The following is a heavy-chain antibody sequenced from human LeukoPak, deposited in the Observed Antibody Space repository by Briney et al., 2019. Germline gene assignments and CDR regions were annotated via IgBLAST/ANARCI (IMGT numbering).Heavy chain of an antibody. J-gene: IGHJ5*02. V-gene: IGHV1-18*01. CDR1: GYTFISYG. CDR3: ARSYVRGATHWFDP. Sequence: ASVKVSCKASGYTFISYGVMWVRQAPGQGLEWMGRTTPYTSPTNYAHKFQDRVTMSTDTSTATAYMELRGRKYDDTAVYYCARSYVRGATHWFDPWGQGTLVTVSS. CDR2: TTPYTSPT. D-gene: IGHD3-10*02.